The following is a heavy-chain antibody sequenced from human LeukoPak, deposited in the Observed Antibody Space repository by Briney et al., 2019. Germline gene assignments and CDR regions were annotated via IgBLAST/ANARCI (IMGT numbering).Heavy chain of an antibody. CDR1: GYTFTSYA. CDR3: AREALDPYYDVLTGYYFLDY. Sequence: ASVKVSCKASGYTFTSYAMHWERQAPGQRLEWMGWINAGNGNTKYSQKFQGRVTITRDTSASTAYMELSSLRSEDTAVYYCAREALDPYYDVLTGYYFLDYWGQGTLVTVSS. D-gene: IGHD3-9*01. CDR2: INAGNGNT. V-gene: IGHV1-3*01. J-gene: IGHJ4*02.